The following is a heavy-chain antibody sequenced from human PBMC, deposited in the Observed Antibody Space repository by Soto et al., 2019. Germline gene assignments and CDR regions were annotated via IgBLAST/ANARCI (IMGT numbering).Heavy chain of an antibody. J-gene: IGHJ6*02. D-gene: IGHD7-27*01. CDR3: ARDQDELGYYYYGMDV. Sequence: AGGSLRLSCAASGFTFSSYEMNWVRQAPGKGLEWVSYISSSGSTIYYADSVKGRFTISRDNAKNSLYLQMNSLRAEDTAVYYCARDQDELGYYYYGMDVWGQGTTVTVSS. CDR2: ISSSGSTI. CDR1: GFTFSSYE. V-gene: IGHV3-48*03.